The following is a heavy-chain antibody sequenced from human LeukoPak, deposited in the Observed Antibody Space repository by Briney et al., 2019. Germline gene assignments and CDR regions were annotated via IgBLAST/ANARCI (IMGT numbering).Heavy chain of an antibody. V-gene: IGHV3-64D*06. D-gene: IGHD1-26*01. CDR3: VKAREINYFDY. Sequence: TGGSLRLSCSASGFTFSSYAMHWVRLAPGKGLEYVSAISSNGGSTYYADSVKGRFTISRDNSKNTLYLQMSSLRAEDTAVYYCVKAREINYFDYWGQGTLVTVSS. CDR1: GFTFSSYA. CDR2: ISSNGGST. J-gene: IGHJ4*02.